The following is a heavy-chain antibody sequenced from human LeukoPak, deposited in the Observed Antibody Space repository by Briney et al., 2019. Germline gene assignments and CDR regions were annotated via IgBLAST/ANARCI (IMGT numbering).Heavy chain of an antibody. D-gene: IGHD6-13*01. Sequence: GGSLRLSCVASGFTFSSYAMSWVRQAAGKGLEWVSAISGSGGSTYYADSVKGRFTISRDNSKNTLYLQMNSLRAEDTAVYYCAKDRGFIAAAGSDDYWGQGTLVTVSS. CDR1: GFTFSSYA. CDR2: ISGSGGST. V-gene: IGHV3-23*01. CDR3: AKDRGFIAAAGSDDY. J-gene: IGHJ4*02.